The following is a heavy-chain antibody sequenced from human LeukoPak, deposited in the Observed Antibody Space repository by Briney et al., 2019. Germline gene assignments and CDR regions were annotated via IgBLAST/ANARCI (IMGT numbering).Heavy chain of an antibody. CDR3: ARVVVVAARG. V-gene: IGHV4-34*01. CDR2: INHSGST. D-gene: IGHD2-15*01. J-gene: IGHJ4*02. CDR1: GGSFSGYY. Sequence: SETLSLTCAVYGGSFSGYYWSWIRQPPGKGLEWIGEINHSGSTNYNPSLKRRVTISVDTSKNQFSLKLSSVTAADTAVYYCARVVVVAARGWGQGTLVTVSS.